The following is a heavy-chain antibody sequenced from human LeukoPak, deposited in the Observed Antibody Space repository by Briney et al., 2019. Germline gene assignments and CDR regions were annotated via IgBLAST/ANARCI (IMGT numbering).Heavy chain of an antibody. Sequence: ASVKVSCKASGYTFTGYYMHWVRQAPGQGLEWMGWINPNSGGTNYAQKFQGWVTMTRDTSISTAYMELSRLRSDDTAVYYCARMKDYYGSGRQEDAFDIWGQGTMVTVSS. J-gene: IGHJ3*02. D-gene: IGHD3-10*01. CDR2: INPNSGGT. V-gene: IGHV1-2*04. CDR1: GYTFTGYY. CDR3: ARMKDYYGSGRQEDAFDI.